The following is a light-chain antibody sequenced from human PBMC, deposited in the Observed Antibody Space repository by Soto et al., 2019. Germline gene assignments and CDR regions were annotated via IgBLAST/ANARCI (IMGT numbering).Light chain of an antibody. CDR1: QSVSSN. V-gene: IGKV3-20*01. J-gene: IGKJ1*01. Sequence: SQSCVTLTECTRERATLSCRASQSVSSNLAWYQQKPGQAPRLLIYGASTRATGIPDRFSGSGSGTDFTLTISRLEPEDFAVYYCQQSGSSRWTFGQGTKV. CDR2: GAS. CDR3: QQSGSSRWT.